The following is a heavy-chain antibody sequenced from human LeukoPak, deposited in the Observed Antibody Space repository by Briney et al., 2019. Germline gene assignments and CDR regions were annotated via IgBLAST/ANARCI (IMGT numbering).Heavy chain of an antibody. V-gene: IGHV1-69*06. CDR1: GGTFSSYA. Sequence: ASVKVSCKASGGTFSSYAISWVRQAPGQGLEWMGGIIPIFGTANYAQKFQGRVTITADKSTSTAYMELSSLRSEDTAVYYCARDRPGSGDAFDIWGQGTMVTVSS. CDR3: ARDRPGSGDAFDI. D-gene: IGHD3-10*01. J-gene: IGHJ3*02. CDR2: IIPIFGTA.